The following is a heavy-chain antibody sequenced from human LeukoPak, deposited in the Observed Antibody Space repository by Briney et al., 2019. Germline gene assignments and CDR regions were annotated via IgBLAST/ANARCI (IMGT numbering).Heavy chain of an antibody. CDR1: GFTFSSYA. V-gene: IGHV3-23*01. D-gene: IGHD6-19*01. J-gene: IGHJ4*02. CDR2: ISGSGGST. Sequence: GGSLRLSCAASGFTFSSYAMSWVRQAPGKGLEWVSAISGSGGSTYYADSVKGRFTISRDNSKNTLNLQMNSLRAEDTAVYYCAKETTVAGFYPYFDYWGQGTLVTVSS. CDR3: AKETTVAGFYPYFDY.